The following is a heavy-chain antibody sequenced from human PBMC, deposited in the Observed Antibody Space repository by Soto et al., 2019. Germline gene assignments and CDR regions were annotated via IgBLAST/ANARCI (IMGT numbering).Heavy chain of an antibody. D-gene: IGHD3-9*01. CDR3: ARYLISANFDY. Sequence: GGSLRLSCEASGFTFRRYSMSWARQAPGKGLEWVSLITSGFSPVYADPVEGRFTISRDNSKNTLYLQMSSLRAEDTAVYYCARYLISANFDYWGQGILVTVSS. J-gene: IGHJ4*02. CDR2: ITSGFSP. CDR1: GFTFRRYS. V-gene: IGHV3-23*01.